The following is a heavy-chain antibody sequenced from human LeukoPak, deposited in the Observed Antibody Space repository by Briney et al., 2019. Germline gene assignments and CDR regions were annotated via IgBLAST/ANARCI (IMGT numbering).Heavy chain of an antibody. CDR1: GGTFSSYA. V-gene: IGHV1-69*05. Sequence: SVKVSCKASGGTFSSYAISWVRQAPGQGLEWMGGINPIFGTANYAQKFQGRVTITTDESTSTAYMELSSLRSEDTAVYYCAIERYCSSTSCYIANWFDPWGQGTLVTVSS. CDR2: INPIFGTA. CDR3: AIERYCSSTSCYIANWFDP. D-gene: IGHD2-2*02. J-gene: IGHJ5*02.